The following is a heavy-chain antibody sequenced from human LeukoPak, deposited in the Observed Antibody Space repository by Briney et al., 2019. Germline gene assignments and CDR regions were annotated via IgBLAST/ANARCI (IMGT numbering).Heavy chain of an antibody. D-gene: IGHD3-22*01. CDR3: ASDSGGYYDSRNAAFDY. J-gene: IGHJ4*02. Sequence: PGGSLRLSCAASGFAFSNYGMHWVRQAPGKGLEWVAVISYDGSNKYYADSVKGRFTISRDNSKNTLYLQMNSLRAEDTAVYYCASDSGGYYDSRNAAFDYWGQGTLVTVSS. V-gene: IGHV3-30*03. CDR1: GFAFSNYG. CDR2: ISYDGSNK.